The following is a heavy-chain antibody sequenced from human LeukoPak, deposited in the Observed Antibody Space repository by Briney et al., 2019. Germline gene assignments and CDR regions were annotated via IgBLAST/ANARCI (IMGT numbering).Heavy chain of an antibody. Sequence: ASVKVSCKASGYTFTGYYMHWVRQAPGQGIEWVGWINPNSGGTNYAQKFQGRVTMTRGTSISTAYMEPSRLRSDDTAVYYCASESIAVAGPDYWGQGTLVTVSS. CDR3: ASESIAVAGPDY. CDR1: GYTFTGYY. CDR2: INPNSGGT. J-gene: IGHJ4*02. V-gene: IGHV1-2*02. D-gene: IGHD6-19*01.